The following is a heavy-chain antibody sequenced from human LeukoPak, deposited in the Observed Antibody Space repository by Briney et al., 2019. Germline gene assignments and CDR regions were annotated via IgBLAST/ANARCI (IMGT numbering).Heavy chain of an antibody. Sequence: SETLSLTCTVSGGSISSYYWNWIRQPPAKGLEWIGYIYYSGTTNYNPSLKSRVSMSVDTSKNQFSLKLSSVTAADTAVYYCARGRKYTSGYGVTELGSGYSDYWGQGTLVTVSS. J-gene: IGHJ4*02. V-gene: IGHV4-59*01. CDR3: ARGRKYTSGYGVTELGSGYSDY. CDR1: GGSISSYY. D-gene: IGHD5-18*01. CDR2: IYYSGTT.